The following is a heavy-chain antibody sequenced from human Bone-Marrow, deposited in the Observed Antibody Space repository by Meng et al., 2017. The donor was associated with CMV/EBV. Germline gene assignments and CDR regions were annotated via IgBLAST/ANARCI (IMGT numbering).Heavy chain of an antibody. CDR2: ISSSSSYI. Sequence: LRLSCAASGFTYSSYGMNWVRQAPGNGLGWVSSISSSSSYIYYADSVKGRFTISRDNAKNSLYLQMNSLRAEDTAVYYCARAETTFDYWGQGTLVTVSS. D-gene: IGHD1-1*01. J-gene: IGHJ4*02. CDR1: GFTYSSYG. CDR3: ARAETTFDY. V-gene: IGHV3-21*01.